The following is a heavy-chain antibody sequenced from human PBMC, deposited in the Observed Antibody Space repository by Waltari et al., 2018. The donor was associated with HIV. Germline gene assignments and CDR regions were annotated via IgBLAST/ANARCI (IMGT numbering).Heavy chain of an antibody. CDR3: AKDLQRAVAGTSWFDP. Sequence: EVQLVESGGGLVQPGRSLRLSCAASGFTFDDYAMHWVRQAPGKGLEWVSGISWNSGSIGYADSVKGRFTISRDNAKNSLYLQMNSLRAEDTALYYCAKDLQRAVAGTSWFDPWGQGTLVTVSS. CDR1: GFTFDDYA. CDR2: ISWNSGSI. D-gene: IGHD6-19*01. V-gene: IGHV3-9*01. J-gene: IGHJ5*02.